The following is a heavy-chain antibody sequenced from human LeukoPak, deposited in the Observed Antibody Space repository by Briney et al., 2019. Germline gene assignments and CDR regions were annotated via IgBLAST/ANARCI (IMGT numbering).Heavy chain of an antibody. CDR1: GGSISSGSYY. V-gene: IGHV4-61*02. Sequence: SETLSLTCTVSGGSISSGSYYWSWIRQPAGKGLEWIGRIYTSGSTNYNPSLKSRVTISVDTSKNQFSLKLSSVTAADTAVYYCASSQNDFWSGYRVRGNWFDPWGQGTLVTVSS. CDR3: ASSQNDFWSGYRVRGNWFDP. D-gene: IGHD3-3*01. CDR2: IYTSGST. J-gene: IGHJ5*02.